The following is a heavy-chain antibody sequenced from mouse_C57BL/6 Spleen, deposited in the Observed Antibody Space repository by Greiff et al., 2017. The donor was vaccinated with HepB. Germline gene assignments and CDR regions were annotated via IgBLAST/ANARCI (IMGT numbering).Heavy chain of an antibody. J-gene: IGHJ2*01. CDR3: ARSLYYYGIDY. CDR1: GYTFTSYW. CDR2: IDPSDSET. D-gene: IGHD1-1*01. Sequence: QVQLQQPGAELVRPGSSVKLSCKASGYTFTSYWMHWVKQRPIQGLEWIGNIDPSDSETHYNQKFKDKATLTVDKSSSTAYMQLSSLTSEDSAVYYCARSLYYYGIDYWGQGTTLTVSS. V-gene: IGHV1-52*01.